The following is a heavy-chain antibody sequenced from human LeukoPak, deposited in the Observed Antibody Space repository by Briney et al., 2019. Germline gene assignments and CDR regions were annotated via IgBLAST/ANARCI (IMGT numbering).Heavy chain of an antibody. CDR3: ARDIVVVVAARGYFDL. CDR1: GGTFSSYA. Sequence: ASVKVPCKASGGTFSSYAISWVRQAPGQGLEWMGGIIPIFGTANYAQKFQGRVTITADESTSTAYMELSSLRSEDTAVYYCARDIVVVVAARGYFDLWGRGTLVTVSS. V-gene: IGHV1-69*13. D-gene: IGHD2-15*01. J-gene: IGHJ2*01. CDR2: IIPIFGTA.